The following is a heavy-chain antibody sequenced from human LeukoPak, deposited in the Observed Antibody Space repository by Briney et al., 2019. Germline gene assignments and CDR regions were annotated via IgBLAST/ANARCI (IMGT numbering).Heavy chain of an antibody. Sequence: PSETLSLTCTVSGGSVSSSSYYWSWIRQPPGKGLEWIGYIYYSGSTNYNPSLKSRVTISVDTSKNQFSLKLSSVTAADTAVYYCARYYYDSSGYYYYYYGMDVWGQGTTVTVSS. CDR2: IYYSGST. J-gene: IGHJ6*02. CDR3: ARYYYDSSGYYYYYYGMDV. D-gene: IGHD3-22*01. V-gene: IGHV4-61*01. CDR1: GGSVSSSSYY.